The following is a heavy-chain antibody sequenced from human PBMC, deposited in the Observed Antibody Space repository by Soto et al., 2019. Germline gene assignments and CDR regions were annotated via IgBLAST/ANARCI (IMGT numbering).Heavy chain of an antibody. CDR3: ARGTTVTTTRTYYYMDV. CDR1: GYTFSSYA. CDR2: ISPYNGNT. D-gene: IGHD4-4*01. Sequence: QVQLEQSGVEVKKPGASVKVSCKASGYTFSSYAISWVRQAPGHGLEWMGWISPYNGNTKYAQHLQGRVTMTTDTSTTTAYMELRSLRFDDTAVYYCARGTTVTTTRTYYYMDVWGKGTTVIVSS. J-gene: IGHJ6*03. V-gene: IGHV1-18*01.